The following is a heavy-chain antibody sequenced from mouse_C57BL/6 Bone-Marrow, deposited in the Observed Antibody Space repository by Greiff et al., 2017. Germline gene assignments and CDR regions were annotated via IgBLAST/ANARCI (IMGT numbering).Heavy chain of an antibody. CDR1: GFNIKDDY. Sequence: EVQVVESGAELVRPGASVKLSCTASGFNIKDDYMHWVKQRPEQGLEWIGWIDPENGDTEYASKFQGKATITADTSSNTAYLQLSSLTSEDTAVYYCTIYDGYYKAMDYWGQGTSGTVSS. V-gene: IGHV14-4*01. CDR3: TIYDGYYKAMDY. CDR2: IDPENGDT. J-gene: IGHJ4*01. D-gene: IGHD2-3*01.